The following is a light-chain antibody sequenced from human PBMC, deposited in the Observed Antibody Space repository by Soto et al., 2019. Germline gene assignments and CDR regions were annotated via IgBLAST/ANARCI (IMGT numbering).Light chain of an antibody. CDR1: QSVSSSQ. CDR2: AAS. CDR3: QQYGSAPFT. J-gene: IGKJ4*01. Sequence: EIVLTQSPGTLSLSPGERATLSCRASQSVSSSQLTWFQQKPCQAPRLLIYAASNRAAGIPDRFSGSVSVTDFTLTISRLEPEDFAVYYCQQYGSAPFTFGGGTKVDIK. V-gene: IGKV3-20*01.